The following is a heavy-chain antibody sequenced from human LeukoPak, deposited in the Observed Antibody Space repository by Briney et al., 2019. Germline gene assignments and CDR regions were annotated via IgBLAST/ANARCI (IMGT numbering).Heavy chain of an antibody. D-gene: IGHD3-10*01. CDR1: GFTFSSYG. V-gene: IGHV3-30*03. CDR3: ARDGRFGSGFNYYYGMDV. CDR2: ISYDGSNK. J-gene: IGHJ6*02. Sequence: PGGSLRLSCAASGFTFSSYGMHWVRQAPGKGLEWVAVISYDGSNKCYADSVKGRFTISRDNSKNTLYLQMNSLRAEDTAVYYCARDGRFGSGFNYYYGMDVWGQGTTVTVSS.